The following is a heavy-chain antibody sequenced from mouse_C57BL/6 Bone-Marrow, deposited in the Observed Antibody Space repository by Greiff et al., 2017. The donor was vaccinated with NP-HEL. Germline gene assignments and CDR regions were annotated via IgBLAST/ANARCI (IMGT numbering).Heavy chain of an antibody. V-gene: IGHV2-6-7*01. CDR2: IWGDGST. J-gene: IGHJ4*01. CDR3: ASYRRGAMDY. D-gene: IGHD2-14*01. CDR1: GFSLTDYG. Sequence: QVQLKQSGPGLVAPSQSLSITCTVSGFSLTDYGVNWVRQPPGKGLEWLGMIWGDGSTDYNSALKSRLSISKDNSNSQVFLKMNSLQTDDTASYYCASYRRGAMDYWGQGTSVTVSA.